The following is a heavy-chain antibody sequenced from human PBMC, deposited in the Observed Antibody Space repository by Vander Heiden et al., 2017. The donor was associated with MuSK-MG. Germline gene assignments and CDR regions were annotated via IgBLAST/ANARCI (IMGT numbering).Heavy chain of an antibody. CDR1: GFSLNTDGMR. CDR2: LGWDDDK. CDR3: ARDYYGSGEFDC. J-gene: IGHJ4*02. V-gene: IGHV2-70*04. Sequence: QVTLKESGPALVEPTQTLTLTCTFSGFSLNTDGMRVSWIRQPPGKALAWLARLGWDDDKLYKTSLKTKLTISIDTSKSQVILTLTNVEPVDTATYFCARDYYGSGEFDCWGQGTLVTVS. D-gene: IGHD3-10*01.